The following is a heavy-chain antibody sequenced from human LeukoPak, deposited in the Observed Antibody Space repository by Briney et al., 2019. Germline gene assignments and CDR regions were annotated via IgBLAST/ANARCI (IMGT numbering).Heavy chain of an antibody. J-gene: IGHJ5*02. CDR1: GYTFTGYY. CDR3: ARVRGIVVVPAAIMSSFWFDP. CDR2: INPNSGGT. D-gene: IGHD2-2*01. V-gene: IGHV1-2*02. Sequence: ASVKVSCKASGYTFTGYYMHWVRQAPGQGLEWMGWINPNSGGTNYAQKFQGRVTMTRDTSISTAYMELSRLRSDDTAVYYCARVRGIVVVPAAIMSSFWFDPWGQGTLVTVSS.